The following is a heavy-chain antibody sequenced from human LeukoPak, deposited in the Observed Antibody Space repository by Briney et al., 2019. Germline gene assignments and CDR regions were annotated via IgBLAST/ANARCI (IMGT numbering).Heavy chain of an antibody. J-gene: IGHJ4*02. D-gene: IGHD6-13*01. V-gene: IGHV1-18*01. CDR3: ARADLPGIAAAV. Sequence: ASVKVSCKASGYTFTSYGISWVRQAPGQGLEWMGWISAYNGNTNYAQKLQGRVTMTTDTSTSTAYMELSSLRSEDTAVYYCARADLPGIAAAVWGQGTLVTVSS. CDR2: ISAYNGNT. CDR1: GYTFTSYG.